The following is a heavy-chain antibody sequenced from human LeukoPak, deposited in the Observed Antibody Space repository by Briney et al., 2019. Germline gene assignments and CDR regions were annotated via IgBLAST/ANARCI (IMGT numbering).Heavy chain of an antibody. CDR3: ARDRGPSYYYDSSGYYLGPYYFDY. V-gene: IGHV4-39*07. CDR2: IYYSGST. Sequence: SETLSLTCTVSGGSISSSSYYWGWIRQPPGKGLEWIGSIYYSGSTYYNPSLKSRVTISVDTSKNQFSLKLSSVTAADTAVYYCARDRGPSYYYDSSGYYLGPYYFDYWGQGTLVTVSS. CDR1: GGSISSSSYY. D-gene: IGHD3-22*01. J-gene: IGHJ4*02.